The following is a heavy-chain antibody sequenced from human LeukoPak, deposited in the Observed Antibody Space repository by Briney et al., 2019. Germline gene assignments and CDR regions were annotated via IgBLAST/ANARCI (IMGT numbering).Heavy chain of an antibody. CDR2: INHSESA. Sequence: PSESLSLTCAVYGLSFSGYSWSWIRQSPGKGLEWIGEINHSESANYNPPLKSRATISVDTSKNQFSLKLSSVTAADTAVYYCARGHPTVIREGHDYWGQGILVTVSS. V-gene: IGHV4-34*01. D-gene: IGHD4-17*01. CDR3: ARGHPTVIREGHDY. CDR1: GLSFSGYS. J-gene: IGHJ4*02.